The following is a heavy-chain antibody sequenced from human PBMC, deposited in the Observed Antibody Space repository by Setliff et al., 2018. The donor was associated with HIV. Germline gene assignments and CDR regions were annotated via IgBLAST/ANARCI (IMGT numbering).Heavy chain of an antibody. CDR3: AREAEQGERSSSWYFDY. J-gene: IGHJ4*02. CDR1: GFTLSNYW. V-gene: IGHV3-7*03. Sequence: GGSLRLSCAASGFTLSNYWMSWVRQAPGKGLEWVANIKQDGSAKYYVDSVKGRFTISRDNDKNSLYLLMSSLRSDDTAVYYCAREAEQGERSSSWYFDYWGQGTLVTVSS. D-gene: IGHD6-6*01. CDR2: IKQDGSAK.